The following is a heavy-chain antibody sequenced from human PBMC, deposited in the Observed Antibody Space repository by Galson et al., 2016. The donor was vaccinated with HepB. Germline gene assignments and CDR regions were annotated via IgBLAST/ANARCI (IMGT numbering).Heavy chain of an antibody. Sequence: SLRLSCAASGFTFSSYALHWVRQAPGKGLAWVATISYDGAHQYYADSLKVRFIISRDNSKNTVTLEMNSMRSEDTALYYCAKYLIELVMAATGTLGYFGMDVWGQGTTVTVSS. D-gene: IGHD3-9*01. J-gene: IGHJ6*02. CDR3: AKYLIELVMAATGTLGYFGMDV. V-gene: IGHV3-30*04. CDR2: ISYDGAHQ. CDR1: GFTFSSYA.